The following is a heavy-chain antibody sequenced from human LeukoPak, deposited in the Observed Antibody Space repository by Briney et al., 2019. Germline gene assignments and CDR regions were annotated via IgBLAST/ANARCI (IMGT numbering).Heavy chain of an antibody. J-gene: IGHJ4*02. CDR3: ARESTSDY. D-gene: IGHD5/OR15-5a*01. CDR2: ISSSSSYI. Sequence: KGLEWVSSISSSSSYIDYADSVKGRFTISRDNAKNSLYLQMNSLRAEDTAVYYCARESTSDYWGQGTLVTVSS. V-gene: IGHV3-21*01.